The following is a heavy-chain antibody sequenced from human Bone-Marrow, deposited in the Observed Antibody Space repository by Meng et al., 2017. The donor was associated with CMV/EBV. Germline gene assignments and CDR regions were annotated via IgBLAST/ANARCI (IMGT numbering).Heavy chain of an antibody. CDR2: ISPVSGGT. J-gene: IGHJ3*01. V-gene: IGHV1-2*06. CDR3: ARLQIDFGLCSSTSCYAFDV. D-gene: IGHD2-2*01. Sequence: TDYYIHWGRQAPGQGLEWMGRISPVSGGTIYAQKFQGRVTMTSDPSITTAYMDLSGLTSDDMAVYYCARLQIDFGLCSSTSCYAFDVWGQGTMVTVSS. CDR1: TDYY.